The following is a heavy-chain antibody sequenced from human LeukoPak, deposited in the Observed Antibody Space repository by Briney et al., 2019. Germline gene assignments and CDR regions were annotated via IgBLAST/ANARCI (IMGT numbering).Heavy chain of an antibody. CDR3: ARARSVGPPTGFDQ. V-gene: IGHV3-30*04. CDR1: GFTLSDCA. D-gene: IGHD4-23*01. J-gene: IGHJ4*02. Sequence: GGSLKLSCAASGFTLSDCAMHWVRQAPGKGLEWVAVISYDASHKFYADSVQGRFTISRDNSKNTLSLQMDTLRHEDTAVYYCARARSVGPPTGFDQWGQGSPVTVSS. CDR2: ISYDASHK.